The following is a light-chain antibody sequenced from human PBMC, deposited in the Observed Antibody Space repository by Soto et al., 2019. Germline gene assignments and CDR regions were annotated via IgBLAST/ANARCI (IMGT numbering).Light chain of an antibody. V-gene: IGKV3-20*01. Sequence: EIVLTQSPGTLSLSPGETATLSCRASQRVSKSYLAWYQKKPGQAPRLLIYGASSRAAGIPDRFSGSGSGTDFTLTISRLEPEDFAVYFCQRYGGSPPFTFGQGTKVEI. CDR1: QRVSKSY. CDR3: QRYGGSPPFT. J-gene: IGKJ2*01. CDR2: GAS.